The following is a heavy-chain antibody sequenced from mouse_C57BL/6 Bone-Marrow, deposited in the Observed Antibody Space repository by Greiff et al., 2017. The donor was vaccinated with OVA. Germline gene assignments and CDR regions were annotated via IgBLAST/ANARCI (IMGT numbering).Heavy chain of an antibody. CDR3: VHTWFAY. CDR2: INPNNGGT. V-gene: IGHV1-26*01. J-gene: IGHJ3*01. Sequence: VQLQQSGPELVKPGASVKISRKASGYTFTDYYMNWVKQSHGKSLEWIGDINPNNGGTSYNQKFKGKATLTVDKSSSTAYMELRSLTSEDSAVYYCVHTWFAYWGQGTLVTVSA. D-gene: IGHD3-1*01. CDR1: GYTFTDYY.